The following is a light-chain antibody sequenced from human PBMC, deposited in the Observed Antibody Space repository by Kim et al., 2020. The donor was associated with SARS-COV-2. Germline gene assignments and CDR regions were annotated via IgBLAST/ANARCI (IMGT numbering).Light chain of an antibody. V-gene: IGLV3-19*01. Sequence: SSELTQDPAVSVALGQTVRITCQGDSLRSFYATWYQQRPRQAPVLVIYGRDNRPSGIPDRFSGSSSGNTASLTISGAQAEDEADFYCQSRDNGGDLLFGGGTKLTFL. J-gene: IGLJ2*01. CDR3: QSRDNGGDLL. CDR1: SLRSFY. CDR2: GRD.